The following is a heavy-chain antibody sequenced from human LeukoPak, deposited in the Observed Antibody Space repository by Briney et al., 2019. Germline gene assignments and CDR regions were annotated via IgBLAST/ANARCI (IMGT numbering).Heavy chain of an antibody. Sequence: PGTSLRLSCVASGLTFSAYGMHWVRQAPGKGLEWVAVIWSDGTNKYYAESVRGRFTISRGNSKNTLYLQMNTLIIEDTAVYYCASAAGAFDNWGQGTMITVSS. CDR2: IWSDGTNK. V-gene: IGHV3-33*01. J-gene: IGHJ3*02. CDR1: GLTFSAYG. D-gene: IGHD6-13*01. CDR3: ASAAGAFDN.